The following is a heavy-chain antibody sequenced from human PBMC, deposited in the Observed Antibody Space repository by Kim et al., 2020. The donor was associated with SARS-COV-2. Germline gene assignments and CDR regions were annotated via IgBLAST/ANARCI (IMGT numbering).Heavy chain of an antibody. V-gene: IGHV3-11*06. J-gene: IGHJ4*02. Sequence: AGSVKDRFTIARDNAKNSLDLQMNSMRAEDTAVYYCARGKARVGVPTLDYWGQGTLVTVSS. CDR3: ARGKARVGVPTLDY. D-gene: IGHD3-22*01.